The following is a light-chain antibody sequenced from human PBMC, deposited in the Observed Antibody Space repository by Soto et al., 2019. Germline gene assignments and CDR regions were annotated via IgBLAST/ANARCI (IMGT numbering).Light chain of an antibody. CDR1: QSVSIN. CDR2: GAS. CDR3: QEYDNWPPEGT. V-gene: IGKV3-15*01. Sequence: TVLTQSPATLSVSPGERASLSCRASQSVSINLAWYQQKPGQAPRLLIYGASTRATGIPARFSGSGSGTEFTITINSLQSEDFAVYYCQEYDNWPPEGTFGQGTKVEV. J-gene: IGKJ1*01.